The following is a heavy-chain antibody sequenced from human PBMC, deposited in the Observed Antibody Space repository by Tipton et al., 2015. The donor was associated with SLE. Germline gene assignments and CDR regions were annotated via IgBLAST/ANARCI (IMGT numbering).Heavy chain of an antibody. CDR1: GGSISSYY. CDR2: INESGSS. V-gene: IGHV4-34*01. D-gene: IGHD4/OR15-4a*01. Sequence: TLSLTCTVSGGSISSYYWSWIRQPPGKGLEWIGEINESGSSKYNPSLKSGVTISIDTSKSQFSLKVSSMTAADTAVYYCARGDYPYGMDVWGQGTTVTVS. CDR3: ARGDYPYGMDV. J-gene: IGHJ6*02.